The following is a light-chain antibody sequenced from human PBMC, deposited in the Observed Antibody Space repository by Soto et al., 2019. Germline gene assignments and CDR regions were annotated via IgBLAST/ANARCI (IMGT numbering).Light chain of an antibody. V-gene: IGKV3-15*01. J-gene: IGKJ2*01. CDR1: QSVSDN. Sequence: EIVMTQSPATLSVSPGERVTLSCRASQSVSDNLAWYQHKPGQAPRLLIYGASTRATTTPARFSGSGSGTEFTLTISSLQSEDFAVYFCQQSNNWPYTFGQGTKLDIK. CDR2: GAS. CDR3: QQSNNWPYT.